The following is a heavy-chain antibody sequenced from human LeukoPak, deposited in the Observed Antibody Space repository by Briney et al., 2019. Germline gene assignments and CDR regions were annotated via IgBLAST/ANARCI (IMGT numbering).Heavy chain of an antibody. CDR3: ARVYYDYTWGSYRPNFFDP. D-gene: IGHD3-16*02. CDR2: IKEDGSEK. V-gene: IGHV3-7*01. J-gene: IGHJ5*02. Sequence: GGSLRLSCAASGFTFSRHWMSWVRQAPGKGLEWVANIKEDGSEKHYVDSVKGRFIISRDNAKNSLYLQMNSLRAEDTAVYYCARVYYDYTWGSYRPNFFDPWGQGTLVTVSS. CDR1: GFTFSRHW.